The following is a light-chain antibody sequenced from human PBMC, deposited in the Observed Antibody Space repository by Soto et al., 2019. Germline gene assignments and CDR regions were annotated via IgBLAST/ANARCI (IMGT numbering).Light chain of an antibody. J-gene: IGKJ1*01. CDR2: GAS. CDR1: QSVNSN. CDR3: QQYNDWPPWT. V-gene: IGKV3-15*01. Sequence: EIVMTQSPATLSVSPGERATLSCRASQSVNSNLAWYQQKPGQGPRLLIYGASTRATGIPARFSGSGSGTEFTLTISSLQSEDIAVYYCQQYNDWPPWTFGQGTKVEIQ.